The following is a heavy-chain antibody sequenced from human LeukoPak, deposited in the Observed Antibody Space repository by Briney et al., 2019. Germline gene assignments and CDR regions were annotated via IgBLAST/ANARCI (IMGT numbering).Heavy chain of an antibody. Sequence: ASVKVSCKASGYTFTGYYMHWVRQAPGQGLEWMGWINPNSGGTNYAQKFQGRVTMTRDTSISTAYMELNRLRSGDTAVYYCARDLDYGSGIFDYWGQGTLVTVSS. CDR3: ARDLDYGSGIFDY. CDR1: GYTFTGYY. V-gene: IGHV1-2*02. J-gene: IGHJ4*02. CDR2: INPNSGGT. D-gene: IGHD3-10*01.